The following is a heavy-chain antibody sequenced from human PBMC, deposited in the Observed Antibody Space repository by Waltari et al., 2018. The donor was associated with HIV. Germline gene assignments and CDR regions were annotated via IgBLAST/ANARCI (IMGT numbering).Heavy chain of an antibody. CDR3: ARGGGAVAGVP. CDR2: INHNGNT. D-gene: IGHD6-19*01. V-gene: IGHV4-34*01. CDR1: GGSFNNYY. Sequence: QVQLHQWGAGLLKPSETLSLTCAVYGGSFNNYYWSWIRQPPGKGLEWIGEINHNGNTNYNPSLKSRVTISVDTSKNQFSLRLNSVTAADTAVYYCARGGGAVAGVPWGQGTLVTVSS. J-gene: IGHJ5*02.